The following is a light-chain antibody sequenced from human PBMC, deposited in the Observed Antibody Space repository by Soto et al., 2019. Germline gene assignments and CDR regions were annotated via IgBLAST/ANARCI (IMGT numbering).Light chain of an antibody. Sequence: DIQMTQSPSSLSASVGDRVTITCRASQGIGNDLGWYQHKPGKAPKRLIYAATSLQSGVPSRYSGSGSGTEFTLTISGLQPEDSATYYCLQYNSYPWTFGQGTKVEIK. CDR1: QGIGND. J-gene: IGKJ1*01. CDR2: AAT. V-gene: IGKV1-17*01. CDR3: LQYNSYPWT.